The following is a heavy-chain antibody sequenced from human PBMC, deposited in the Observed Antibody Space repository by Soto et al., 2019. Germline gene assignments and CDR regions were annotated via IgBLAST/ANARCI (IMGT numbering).Heavy chain of an antibody. V-gene: IGHV3-15*01. CDR3: TTLGGFLYYYYGMDV. CDR1: GFSFRNAW. J-gene: IGHJ6*02. CDR2: IKSKTDGGTT. Sequence: EGSLRLSCAASGFSFRNAWMSWVRQAPEKGLEWVGRIKSKTDGGTTDYAAPVKGRFTISRDDSKNTLYLQMNSLKTEDTAVYYCTTLGGFLYYYYGMDVWGQGTTVTVSS. D-gene: IGHD3-10*01.